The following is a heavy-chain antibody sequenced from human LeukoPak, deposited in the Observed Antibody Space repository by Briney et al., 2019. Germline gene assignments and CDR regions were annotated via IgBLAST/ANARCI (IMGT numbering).Heavy chain of an antibody. D-gene: IGHD2-21*02. CDR1: GFTFSSYA. V-gene: IGHV3-30*02. J-gene: IGHJ1*01. CDR3: AKGPALVTALYRRAEYVQH. CDR2: IRYDGDNK. Sequence: GGSLRLSCAASGFTFSSYAMSWVRQAPGKGLEWVAFIRYDGDNKYYANPVKGRFTISRDNSKNTLYLQMQSLTAEDTAVYYCAKGPALVTALYRRAEYVQHWGQGTLVTVSS.